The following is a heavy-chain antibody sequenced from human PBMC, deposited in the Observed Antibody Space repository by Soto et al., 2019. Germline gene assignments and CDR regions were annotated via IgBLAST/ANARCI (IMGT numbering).Heavy chain of an antibody. CDR2: IYYSGST. CDR1: GGSISSGGYY. CDR3: AREKGDGYYGSGSRSYYYYGMDV. D-gene: IGHD3-10*01. V-gene: IGHV4-31*03. J-gene: IGHJ6*02. Sequence: VQLEESGPGLVKPSQTLSLTCTVSGGSISSGGYYWSWIRQHPGKGLDWIGYIYYSGSTYYNPSLKSRVTISVDTSKNQFSLKLSSVTAADTAVYYCAREKGDGYYGSGSRSYYYYGMDVWGQGTTVTVSS.